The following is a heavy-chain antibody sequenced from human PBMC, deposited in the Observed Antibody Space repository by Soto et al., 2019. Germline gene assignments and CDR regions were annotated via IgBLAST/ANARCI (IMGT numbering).Heavy chain of an antibody. V-gene: IGHV4-39*02. D-gene: IGHD6-19*01. CDR2: TFYGGTT. J-gene: IGHJ6*03. CDR3: AKVGGWDYYYYLDV. Sequence: QLQVQESGPGLVKPSETLSLTCSVSGGSLSNNDYWAWIRQPPGKGLEWVGSTFYGGTTYYSPSLKSRLSISVDASKNQFSLKLSSVTAADTAVYYYAKVGGWDYYYYLDVWGKGTTVTVSS. CDR1: GGSLSNNDY.